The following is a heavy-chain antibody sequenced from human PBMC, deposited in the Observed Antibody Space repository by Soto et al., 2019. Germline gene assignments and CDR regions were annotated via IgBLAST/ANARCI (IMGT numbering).Heavy chain of an antibody. CDR1: GFTFSSYG. D-gene: IGHD1-1*01. Sequence: GGSLRLSCAASGFTFSSYGMHWVRQAPGKGLEWVAVISYDGSNKYYADSVKGRFTISRDNSKNTLYLQMNSLRAEDTAVYYCAKDPHWNGNYFDYWGQGTLVTVSS. CDR2: ISYDGSNK. CDR3: AKDPHWNGNYFDY. J-gene: IGHJ4*02. V-gene: IGHV3-30*18.